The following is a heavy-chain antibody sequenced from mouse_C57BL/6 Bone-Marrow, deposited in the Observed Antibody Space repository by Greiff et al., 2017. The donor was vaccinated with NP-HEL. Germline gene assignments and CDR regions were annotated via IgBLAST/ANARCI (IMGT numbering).Heavy chain of an antibody. CDR3: ARDLFLTTVVDSFAY. CDR2: ISYDGSN. D-gene: IGHD1-1*01. V-gene: IGHV3-6*01. J-gene: IGHJ3*01. Sequence: EVKLVESGPGLVKPSQSLSLTCSVTGYSITSGYYWNWIRQFPGNKLEWMGYISYDGSNNYNPSLKNRISITRDTSKNQFFLKLNSVTTEDTATYYCARDLFLTTVVDSFAYWGQGTLVTVSA. CDR1: GYSITSGYY.